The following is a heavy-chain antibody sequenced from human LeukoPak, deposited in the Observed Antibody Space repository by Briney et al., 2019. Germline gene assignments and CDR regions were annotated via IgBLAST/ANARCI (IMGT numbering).Heavy chain of an antibody. CDR2: INPNTGGA. V-gene: IGHV1-2*04. Sequence: ASVKVSCKASGHTFADYFIHWVRQAPGQGLEWMGRINPNTGGAEYAPKFQGWVTMTRDTSISTAYVEVNRLISDDTAVYYCARDLTSTSHWEFDYWGQGTLVIVSS. CDR1: GHTFADYF. D-gene: IGHD1-26*01. J-gene: IGHJ4*02. CDR3: ARDLTSTSHWEFDY.